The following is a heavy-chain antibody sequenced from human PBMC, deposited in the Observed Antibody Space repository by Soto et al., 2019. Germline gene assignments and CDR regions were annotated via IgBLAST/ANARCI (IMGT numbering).Heavy chain of an antibody. CDR3: AKETGERGTPLFDS. CDR2: IPASGSGT. Sequence: GGSLRLSCAASGFTFSSYAMSWVRQAPGKGLEWVSGIPASGSGTYYADSVKGRFTISRDNSKNTLYLQMNSLRAEDTAIYYCAKETGERGTPLFDSWGQGMLVSVSS. V-gene: IGHV3-23*01. J-gene: IGHJ5*01. CDR1: GFTFSSYA. D-gene: IGHD7-27*01.